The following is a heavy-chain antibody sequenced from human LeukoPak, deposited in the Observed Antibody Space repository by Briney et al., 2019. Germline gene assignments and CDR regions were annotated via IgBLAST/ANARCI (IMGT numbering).Heavy chain of an antibody. CDR2: ISGTTDNT. Sequence: GGSLRLSCAASGFTFSSYAMSWVRQAPGKGLEWVSVISGTTDNTHYADSVKGRFTISRDNSKNTLYLQMNSLRAEDTAVYYCAKDRRISAAGSNYFDYWGQGTLVTVSS. CDR1: GFTFSSYA. CDR3: AKDRRISAAGSNYFDY. D-gene: IGHD6-13*01. V-gene: IGHV3-23*01. J-gene: IGHJ4*02.